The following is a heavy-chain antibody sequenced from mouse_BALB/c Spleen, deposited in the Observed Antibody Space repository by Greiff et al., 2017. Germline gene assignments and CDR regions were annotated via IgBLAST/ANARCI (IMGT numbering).Heavy chain of an antibody. J-gene: IGHJ2*01. Sequence: VQLKQSGPGLVKPSQSLSLTCSVTGYSITSGYYWNWIRQFPGNKLEWVGYISYDGSNNYNPSLKNRISITRDTSKNQFFLKLNSVTTEDTATHYCARGGNYDYWGQGTTLTVSS. CDR3: ARGGNYDY. CDR2: ISYDGSN. CDR1: GYSITSGYY. V-gene: IGHV3-6*02.